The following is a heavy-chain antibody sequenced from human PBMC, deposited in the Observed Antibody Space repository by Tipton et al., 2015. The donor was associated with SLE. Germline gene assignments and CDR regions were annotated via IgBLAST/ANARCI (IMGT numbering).Heavy chain of an antibody. CDR2: SYDTGST. J-gene: IGHJ4*02. V-gene: IGHV4-4*02. Sequence: TLSLTCAFSGVSVSSDTWWSWVRQAPGKGLEWIGESYDTGSTNYNPSLKSRLTISVGTSKNQFSLNLSSVTAADTAVYYCARDTRDWFLSESWGQGALVTVSS. D-gene: IGHD3-9*01. CDR1: GVSVSSDTW. CDR3: ARDTRDWFLSES.